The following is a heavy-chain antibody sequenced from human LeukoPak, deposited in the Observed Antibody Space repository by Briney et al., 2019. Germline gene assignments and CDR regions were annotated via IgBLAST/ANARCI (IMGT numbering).Heavy chain of an antibody. CDR1: GGSISSGSYY. D-gene: IGHD3-22*01. V-gene: IGHV4-61*09. CDR3: ARRWNYKDSFDV. J-gene: IGHJ3*01. Sequence: SETLSLTCTVSGGSISSGSYYWIWIRQPAGKGLEWIGHIYTSGSTKYNPSLKSRVTISQDTSKNQLSLKLSSVTAADTAVYYCARRWNYKDSFDVWGQGKMVTVSS. CDR2: IYTSGST.